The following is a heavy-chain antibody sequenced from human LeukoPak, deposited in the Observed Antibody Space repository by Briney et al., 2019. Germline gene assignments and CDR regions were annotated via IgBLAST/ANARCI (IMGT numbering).Heavy chain of an antibody. D-gene: IGHD6-19*01. CDR1: GGSFSGYY. V-gene: IGHV4-34*01. Sequence: PSETLSLTCAVYGGSFSGYYWSWIRQPPGKGLEWIGEINHSGSTNYNPSIKSRVTISVDTSKNQFSLKLSSVTAADTAVYYCAREVSGWQIFDYWGQGTLVTVSS. CDR2: INHSGST. CDR3: AREVSGWQIFDY. J-gene: IGHJ4*02.